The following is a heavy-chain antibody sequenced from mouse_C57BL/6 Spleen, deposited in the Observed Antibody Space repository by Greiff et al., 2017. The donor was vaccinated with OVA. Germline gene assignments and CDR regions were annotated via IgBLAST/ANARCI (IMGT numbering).Heavy chain of an antibody. V-gene: IGHV5-4*01. CDR2: ISDGGSYT. D-gene: IGHD1-1*02. CDR1: GFPFSSYA. CDR3: ARDGASSWYFDV. J-gene: IGHJ1*03. Sequence: EVKLMESGGGLVKPGGSLKLSCAASGFPFSSYAMSWVRQTPEKRLEWVATISDGGSYTYYPDNVKGRFTISRDNAKNNLYLQMSHLKSEDTAMYYCARDGASSWYFDVWGTGTTVTVSS.